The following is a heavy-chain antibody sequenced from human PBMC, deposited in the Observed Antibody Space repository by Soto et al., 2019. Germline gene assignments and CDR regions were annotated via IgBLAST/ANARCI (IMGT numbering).Heavy chain of an antibody. CDR2: VSIGGST. Sequence: SGGSLRLSCAASGFTFSSYAMGWVRQGPGKGLEWVAVVSIGGSTHYADSVRGRSTISRDNSKNTLSLQMNSLTAEDTAVYFCAKRRGAGGHFDYWGQGALVTVSS. J-gene: IGHJ4*02. D-gene: IGHD2-15*01. CDR1: GFTFSSYA. CDR3: AKRRGAGGHFDY. V-gene: IGHV3-23*01.